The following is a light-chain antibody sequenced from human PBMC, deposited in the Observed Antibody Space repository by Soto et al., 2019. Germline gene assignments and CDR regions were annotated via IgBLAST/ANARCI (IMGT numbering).Light chain of an antibody. CDR2: DAA. J-gene: IGKJ1*01. Sequence: EIVLTQSPATLSLFPGERATLSCRASQSIGRSLAWYQQRPGQAPRLLIYDAATRATGIPARFSGSGSGTVFTLTIGSLEPEDFAFYYCQQRTKWPQWTLGQGTKVDIK. CDR1: QSIGRS. V-gene: IGKV3-11*01. CDR3: QQRTKWPQWT.